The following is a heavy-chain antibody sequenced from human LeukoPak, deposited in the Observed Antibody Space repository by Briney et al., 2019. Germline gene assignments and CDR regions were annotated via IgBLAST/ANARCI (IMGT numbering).Heavy chain of an antibody. CDR2: IRYDGSNK. V-gene: IGHV3-30*02. CDR1: GFTFSSYG. D-gene: IGHD3-22*01. CDR3: AKDGSPPQTYYYDSSGYYPFDY. J-gene: IGHJ4*02. Sequence: GGSLRLSCAASGFTFSSYGMHWVRQAPGKGLEWVAFIRYDGSNKYYADSVKGRFTISRDNSKNTLYLQMNSLRAEDTAVYYCAKDGSPPQTYYYDSSGYYPFDYWGQGTLVIVSS.